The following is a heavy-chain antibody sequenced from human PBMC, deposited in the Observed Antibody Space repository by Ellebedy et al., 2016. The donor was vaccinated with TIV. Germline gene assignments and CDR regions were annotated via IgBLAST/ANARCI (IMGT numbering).Heavy chain of an antibody. CDR1: GFTLSSYA. CDR2: ISASGGST. J-gene: IGHJ4*02. CDR3: TAGYSTFDF. D-gene: IGHD5-18*01. Sequence: GESLKISCAASGFTLSSYAMSWVRQAPGKGLEWVSGISASGGSTYYADSVKGRFTISRDNARNSLYLHMNSLRADDTALYYCTAGYSTFDFWGQGTLVTVSS. V-gene: IGHV3-23*01.